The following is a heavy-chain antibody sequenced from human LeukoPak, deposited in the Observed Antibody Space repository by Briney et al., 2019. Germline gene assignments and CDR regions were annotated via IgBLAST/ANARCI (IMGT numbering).Heavy chain of an antibody. J-gene: IGHJ4*02. CDR1: GYTFTSYG. D-gene: IGHD3-22*01. CDR3: AIDSSGMKYFDY. V-gene: IGHV1-18*01. CDR2: ISAHNGNT. Sequence: APVKVSCKASGYTFTSYGISWLRQAPGQGLEWRGWISAHNGNTNYVQKLQGRVSMTTDTSTSTAYMELRSLRSDDTAVYYCAIDSSGMKYFDYWGQGTLVTVSS.